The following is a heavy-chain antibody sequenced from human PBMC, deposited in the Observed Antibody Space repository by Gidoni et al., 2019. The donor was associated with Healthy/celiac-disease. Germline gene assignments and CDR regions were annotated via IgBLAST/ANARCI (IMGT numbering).Heavy chain of an antibody. CDR2: IWYDGNKK. D-gene: IGHD3-22*01. J-gene: IGHJ3*02. V-gene: IGHV3-33*01. CDR1: GFTFSSYG. CDR3: AREASSGVFDI. Sequence: VQLVESVVGVVQPVRSLRLSCAVSGFTFSSYGMHWVRPAPGKGLEGVARIWYDGNKKYYADSVKGRFTISRDNAKNTLYLQMNSLRVEDTALYYCAREASSGVFDIWGQGTMVTVSS.